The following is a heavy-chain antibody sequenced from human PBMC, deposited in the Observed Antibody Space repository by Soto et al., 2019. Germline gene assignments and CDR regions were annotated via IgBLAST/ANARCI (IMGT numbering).Heavy chain of an antibody. D-gene: IGHD1-1*01. CDR2: IRNGGAT. CDR1: GLIFSDAG. V-gene: IGHV3-15*01. J-gene: IGHJ6*02. Sequence: EVQVVESGGGLVKPGDSLRLSCAVSGLIFSDAGVSWVRQAPGKGLEWLGRIRNGGATEYPPPAKGRFTMSRDDAKNTLYRQMSSLKTEVTALYYCAWNADVHRAMLVWGQGTTVTVSS. CDR3: AWNADVHRAMLV.